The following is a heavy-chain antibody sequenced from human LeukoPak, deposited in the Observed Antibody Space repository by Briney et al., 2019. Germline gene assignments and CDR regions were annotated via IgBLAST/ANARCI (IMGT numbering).Heavy chain of an antibody. D-gene: IGHD6-13*01. CDR1: GGSISSGGYY. CDR2: IYYSGST. CDR3: AREGSSWYGVRTFDY. Sequence: SQTLSLTCTVSGGSISSGGYYWSWIRQHPGKGLEWIGYIYYSGSTYYNPSLKSRVTISVDTSKNRFSLKLSSVTAADTAVYYCAREGSSWYGVRTFDYWGQGTLVTVSS. J-gene: IGHJ4*02. V-gene: IGHV4-31*03.